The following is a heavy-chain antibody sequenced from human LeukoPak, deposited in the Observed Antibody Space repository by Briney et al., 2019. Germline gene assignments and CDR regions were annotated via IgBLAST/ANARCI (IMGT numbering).Heavy chain of an antibody. CDR1: GFTVSSNH. Sequence: GGSLRLSCAASGFTVSSNHMNWVRQAPGKGLEWVSIIYYGGNTFYADSVKGRFTISRDNSKNTLYLQINSLRAEDTAMYYCVGSVSGIVDYWGQGTLVTVSS. J-gene: IGHJ4*02. V-gene: IGHV3-66*01. CDR2: IYYGGNT. CDR3: VGSVSGIVDY. D-gene: IGHD1-26*01.